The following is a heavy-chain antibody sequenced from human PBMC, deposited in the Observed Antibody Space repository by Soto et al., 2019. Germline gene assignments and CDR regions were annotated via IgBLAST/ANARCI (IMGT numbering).Heavy chain of an antibody. Sequence: SLRLSCAASGFFFSDYYLSWIRQAPGKGLECVAYISGTGDTKYIADSVKGRFSVSRDNPKNSLFLQMTSLRADDAAVYYCAIGGGQIYHQGMDVWAQGTTVTVSS. CDR3: AIGGGQIYHQGMDV. V-gene: IGHV3-11*01. D-gene: IGHD2-2*01. J-gene: IGHJ6*02. CDR1: GFFFSDYY. CDR2: ISGTGDTK.